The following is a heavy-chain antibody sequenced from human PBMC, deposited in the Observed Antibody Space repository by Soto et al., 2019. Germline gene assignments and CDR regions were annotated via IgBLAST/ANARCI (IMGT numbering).Heavy chain of an antibody. J-gene: IGHJ5*02. CDR2: IIPILGIA. CDR1: GGTFSSYT. CDR3: ASDLQLPTRVWFDP. V-gene: IGHV1-69*02. Sequence: QVQLVQSGAEVKKPGSSVKVSCKASGGTFSSYTISWVRQAPGQGLEWMGRIIPILGIANYAQKFQGRVTITADKSTCTAYMELSSLRSEDTAVYYCASDLQLPTRVWFDPWGQGTLVTVSS. D-gene: IGHD2-2*01.